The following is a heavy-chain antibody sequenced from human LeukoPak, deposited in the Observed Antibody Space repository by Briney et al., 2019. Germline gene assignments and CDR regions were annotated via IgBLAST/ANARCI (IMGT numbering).Heavy chain of an antibody. V-gene: IGHV3-48*03. Sequence: GGSLRLPCAASGFTFSSYEMNWVRHAPGRGLEWVSHISGGGESTVYPDAVKGRFTISRDNAKNSLYLQMNSLRVEDTGVYYCARRSGRRYEYWGQGVLVTVSP. CDR3: ARRSGRRYEY. J-gene: IGHJ4*02. D-gene: IGHD5-24*01. CDR2: ISGGGEST. CDR1: GFTFSSYE.